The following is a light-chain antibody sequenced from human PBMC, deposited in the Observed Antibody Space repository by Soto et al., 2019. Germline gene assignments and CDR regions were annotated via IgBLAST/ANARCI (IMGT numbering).Light chain of an antibody. V-gene: IGLV2-14*01. J-gene: IGLJ2*01. CDR1: SSDVGAYNY. CDR3: SSYTTSGTLPVV. Sequence: QSALTQPASVSGSPGQSITISCTGTSSDVGAYNYVSWYQQYPGKAPKLMIYGVTNRPSGVSNRFSGSKTGNTASLTISGLQAEDEADYYCSSYTTSGTLPVVFGGGTK. CDR2: GVT.